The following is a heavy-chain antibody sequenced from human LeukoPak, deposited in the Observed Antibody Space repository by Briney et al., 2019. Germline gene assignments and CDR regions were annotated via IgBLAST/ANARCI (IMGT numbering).Heavy chain of an antibody. CDR3: ARARTILFDYYDSSEHAFDI. CDR1: GFTFDDYA. CDR2: ISWDGDST. J-gene: IGHJ3*02. V-gene: IGHV3-43D*04. D-gene: IGHD3-22*01. Sequence: PGGSLRLSCEASGFTFDDYAMHWVRQPPGKGLEWVSRISWDGDSTIYADSVKGRFTISRDNAKNSLYLQMNSLRAEDTAVYYCARARTILFDYYDSSEHAFDIWGQGTMVTVSS.